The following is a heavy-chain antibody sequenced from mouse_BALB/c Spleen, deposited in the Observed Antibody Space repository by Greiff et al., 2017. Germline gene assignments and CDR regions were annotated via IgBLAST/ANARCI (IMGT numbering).Heavy chain of an antibody. CDR2: INPDSSTI. J-gene: IGHJ4*01. D-gene: IGHD2-14*01. CDR1: GFDFSRYW. V-gene: IGHV4-1*02. CDR3: ARQDYRYDDYAMDY. Sequence: EVQLVESGGGLVQPGGSLKLSCAASGFDFSRYWMSWVRQAPGKGPEWIGEINPDSSTINYTPSLKDKFIISRDNAKNTLYLQMSKVRSEDTALYYCARQDYRYDDYAMDYWGQGTSVTVSS.